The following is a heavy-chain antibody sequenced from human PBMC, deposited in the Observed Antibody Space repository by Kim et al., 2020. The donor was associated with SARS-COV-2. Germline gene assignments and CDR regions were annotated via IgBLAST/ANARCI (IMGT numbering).Heavy chain of an antibody. CDR3: ARDDRLKWELFDY. Sequence: YSQKFQGRVTITRDTSASTAYMELSSLRSEDTAVYYCARDDRLKWELFDYWGQGTLVTVSS. V-gene: IGHV1-3*01. D-gene: IGHD1-26*01. J-gene: IGHJ4*02.